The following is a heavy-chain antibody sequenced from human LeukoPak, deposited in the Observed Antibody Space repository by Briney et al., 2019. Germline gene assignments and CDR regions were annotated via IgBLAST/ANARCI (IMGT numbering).Heavy chain of an antibody. D-gene: IGHD3-10*01. V-gene: IGHV1-18*01. Sequence: ASVKVSCKASGYTFTSYGISWVRQAPGQGLEWMGWISAYNGNTNYAQKLQGRVTMTTDTSTSTAYMELRRLRSDDTAVYYCAREHYYGSGSYKGASYFDYWGQGTLVTVSS. J-gene: IGHJ4*02. CDR3: AREHYYGSGSYKGASYFDY. CDR2: ISAYNGNT. CDR1: GYTFTSYG.